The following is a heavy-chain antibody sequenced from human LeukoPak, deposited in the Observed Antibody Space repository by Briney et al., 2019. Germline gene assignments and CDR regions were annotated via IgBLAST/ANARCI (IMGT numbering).Heavy chain of an antibody. J-gene: IGHJ5*02. D-gene: IGHD2-2*02. CDR2: IYYSWST. CDR3: ARQGVYCSSTSCYTPDHWFDP. CDR1: GGSISSYY. Sequence: SQALSLTCTVSGGSISSYYWSWIRQPPGKGLEWIGDIYYSWSTNYNPSLKSRITISVDTSKNQFSLKLSSVTAADTAVYYCARQGVYCSSTSCYTPDHWFDPWGQGTLVTVSS. V-gene: IGHV4-59*08.